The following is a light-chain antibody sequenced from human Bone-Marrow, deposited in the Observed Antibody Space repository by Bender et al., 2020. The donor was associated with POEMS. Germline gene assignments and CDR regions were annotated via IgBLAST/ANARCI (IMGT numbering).Light chain of an antibody. CDR2: SNT. CDR3: AAWDDSLSVWV. CDR1: SSNIGNNY. V-gene: IGLV1-47*02. J-gene: IGLJ3*02. Sequence: QSVLTQPPSVSAAPGQKVTISCSGRSSNIGNNYVSWYQQLPGTAPNLLIHSNTQRPSGVPDRFSGSKSGTSASLAISGLQSDDEAEYYCAAWDDSLSVWVFGGGTKLTVL.